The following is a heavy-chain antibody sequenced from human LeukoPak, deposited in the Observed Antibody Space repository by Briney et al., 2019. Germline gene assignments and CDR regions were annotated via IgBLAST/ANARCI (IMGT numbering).Heavy chain of an antibody. CDR3: ASAVVAATFGWFDP. J-gene: IGHJ5*02. CDR1: GGTFSSYA. CDR2: IIPIFGTA. D-gene: IGHD2-15*01. Sequence: SVKVSCKASGGTFSSYAISWVRQAPGQGLEWMGGIIPIFGTANYAQKFQGRVTITADKSTSTAYMELSSLRSEDTAVYYCASAVVAATFGWFDPWGQGTLVTVSS. V-gene: IGHV1-69*06.